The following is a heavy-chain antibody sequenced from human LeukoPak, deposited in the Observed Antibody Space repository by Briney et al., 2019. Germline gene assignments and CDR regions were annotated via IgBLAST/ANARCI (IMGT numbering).Heavy chain of an antibody. CDR2: ISYDGSNK. J-gene: IGHJ4*02. Sequence: GRSLRLSCAASGFTFSSYGMHWVRQAPGKGLEWVAVISYDGSNKYYADSVKGRFTISRDNSKNTLYLQMNSLRAEDTAVYYCAKTLLSYYYGSGSPFDYWGQGTLVTVSS. CDR1: GFTFSSYG. CDR3: AKTLLSYYYGSGSPFDY. V-gene: IGHV3-30*18. D-gene: IGHD3-10*01.